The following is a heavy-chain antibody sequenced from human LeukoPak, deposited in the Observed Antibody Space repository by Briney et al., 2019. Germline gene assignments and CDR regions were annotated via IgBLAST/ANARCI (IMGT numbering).Heavy chain of an antibody. CDR2: IYPGDSDT. Sequence: GAPLQISCNGSGSTFTDYWIHWVRQLPGKGLEVMGIIYPGDSDTRYSPSFQGQVTISADKSISTAYLQWSSLKASDTAVYYCARATIMGATQSPFDYWGQGTLVTVSS. CDR3: ARATIMGATQSPFDY. J-gene: IGHJ4*02. V-gene: IGHV5-51*01. D-gene: IGHD1-26*01. CDR1: GSTFTDYW.